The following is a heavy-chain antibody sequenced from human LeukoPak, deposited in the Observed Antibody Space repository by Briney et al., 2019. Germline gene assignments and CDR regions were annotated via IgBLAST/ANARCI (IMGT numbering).Heavy chain of an antibody. J-gene: IGHJ4*02. CDR3: ARIRRNSVDWYADDN. CDR1: GDSITSYY. D-gene: IGHD3-9*01. Sequence: PSETLSLTCTVSGDSITSYYWSWIRQPAGKGLEWIGRISITDGTSYAPSLQSRVTMSVDASKNQFSLKLSSVTAADTAVYYCARIRRNSVDWYADDNWGQGTLVTASS. V-gene: IGHV4-4*07. CDR2: ISITDGT.